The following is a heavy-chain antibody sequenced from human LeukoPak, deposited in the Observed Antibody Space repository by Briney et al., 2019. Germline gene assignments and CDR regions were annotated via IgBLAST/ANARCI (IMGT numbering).Heavy chain of an antibody. CDR2: IIPIFGTA. V-gene: IGHV1-69*13. CDR1: GGTFISYA. CDR3: ARDLRIAAAGRNYYYGMDV. J-gene: IGHJ6*02. Sequence: GASVKVSCKASGGTFISYAISWVRQAPGQGLEWMGGIIPIFGTANYAQKFQGRVTITADESTSTAYMELSSLRSEDTAVYYCARDLRIAAAGRNYYYGMDVWGQGTTVTVSS. D-gene: IGHD6-13*01.